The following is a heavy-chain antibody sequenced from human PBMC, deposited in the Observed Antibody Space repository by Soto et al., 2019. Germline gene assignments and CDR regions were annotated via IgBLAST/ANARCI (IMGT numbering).Heavy chain of an antibody. CDR3: ARGRKTPDY. CDR1: GFTFGDYA. CDR2: IRSQTYGGAT. Sequence: GGSLRLSCTASGFTFGDYAMSWFRQAPGKGLEWVGFIRSQTYGGATDYAASVKGRFTISRDDSKSIAFLQMNSLKTEDTAVYYCARGRKTPDYWGHGILVTVSS. V-gene: IGHV3-49*03. J-gene: IGHJ4*01.